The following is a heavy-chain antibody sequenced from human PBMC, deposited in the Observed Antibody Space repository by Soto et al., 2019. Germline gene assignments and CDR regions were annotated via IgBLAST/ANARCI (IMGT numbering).Heavy chain of an antibody. Sequence: QVQLQESGPGLVKPSQTLSLTCTVSGGSISSGGYYWRWFRQDPGKGLEGIRYMDNSVGSCYNPAHKSRVTRSVDKSKNQFSLKLSPVTAAGPVVYSCSRAPQYWGQGTLVTVSS. CDR3: SRAPQY. CDR1: GGSISSGGYY. J-gene: IGHJ4*02. CDR2: MDNSVGS. V-gene: IGHV4-31*03.